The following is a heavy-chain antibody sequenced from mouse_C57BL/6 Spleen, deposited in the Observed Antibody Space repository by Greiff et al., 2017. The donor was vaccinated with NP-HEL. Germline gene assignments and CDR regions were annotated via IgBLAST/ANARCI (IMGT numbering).Heavy chain of an antibody. CDR1: GYSITSCYY. V-gene: IGHV3-6*01. CDR3: ARRGDYGDFAY. D-gene: IGHD2-4*01. CDR2: ISYDGSN. J-gene: IGHJ3*01. Sequence: EVKVEESGPGLVKPSPSLTLSCSVTGYSITSCYYWNWNRQPPENQLEWVGYISYDGSNNYNAYLKNRISITRDTSKNQFFLKLNSVTTEDTATYYCARRGDYGDFAYWGQGTLVTVSA.